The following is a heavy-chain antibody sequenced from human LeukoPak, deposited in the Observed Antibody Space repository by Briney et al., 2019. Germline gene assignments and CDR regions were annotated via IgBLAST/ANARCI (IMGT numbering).Heavy chain of an antibody. J-gene: IGHJ6*03. V-gene: IGHV4-34*01. Sequence: SETLSLTCTVSGGSINSGGYSWSWIRQPPGKGLEWIGEINHSGSTNYNPSLKSRVTISVDTSKNQFSLKLSSVTAADTAVYYCARGSSYSSRYRNYYYYMDVWGKGTTVTVSS. D-gene: IGHD6-13*01. CDR1: GGSINSGGYS. CDR3: ARGSSYSSRYRNYYYYMDV. CDR2: INHSGST.